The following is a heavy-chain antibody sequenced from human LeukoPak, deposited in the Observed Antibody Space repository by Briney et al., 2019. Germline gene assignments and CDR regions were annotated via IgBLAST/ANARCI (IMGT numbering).Heavy chain of an antibody. CDR3: ARMTIRKDYYYYGMDV. Sequence: GASVKVSCKASGYTFTSYDINWVRQGTGQGLEWMGWMNPNSGNTGYAQKFQGRVTMTRNTSISTAYMELSRLRSDDTAVYYCARMTIRKDYYYYGMDVWGQGTTVTVSS. CDR1: GYTFTSYD. D-gene: IGHD4/OR15-4a*01. V-gene: IGHV1-8*01. J-gene: IGHJ6*02. CDR2: MNPNSGNT.